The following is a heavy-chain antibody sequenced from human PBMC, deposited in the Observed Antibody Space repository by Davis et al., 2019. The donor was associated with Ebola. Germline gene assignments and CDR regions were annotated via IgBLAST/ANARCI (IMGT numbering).Heavy chain of an antibody. CDR1: GGSFTGYY. V-gene: IGHV4-34*10. CDR2: INHSGST. CDR3: ARDRGYSGYDYLDY. J-gene: IGHJ4*02. D-gene: IGHD5-12*01. Sequence: SETLSLTCAVYGGSFTGYYWSWIRQPPGKGLEWIGEINHSGSTNYNPSLKSRVTMSVDTSKNQFSLKLSSVTAADTAVYYCARDRGYSGYDYLDYWGQGTLVTVSS.